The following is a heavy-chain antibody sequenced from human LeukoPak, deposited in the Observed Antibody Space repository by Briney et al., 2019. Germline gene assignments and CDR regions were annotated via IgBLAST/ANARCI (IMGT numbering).Heavy chain of an antibody. CDR2: INWNGGST. CDR3: AREGIAARPGPFDY. CDR1: GFTFDDYG. D-gene: IGHD6-6*01. V-gene: IGHV3-20*04. J-gene: IGHJ4*02. Sequence: GGSLRLSCAASGFTFDDYGMSWVRQAPGKGLEWVSGINWNGGSTGYADSVKGRFTISRDNAKNSLYLQMNSLRAEDTALYYCAREGIAARPGPFDYWGQGTLVTVSS.